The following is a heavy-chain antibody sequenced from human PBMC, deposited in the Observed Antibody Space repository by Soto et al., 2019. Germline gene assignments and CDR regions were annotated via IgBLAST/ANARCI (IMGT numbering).Heavy chain of an antibody. D-gene: IGHD6-13*01. CDR3: AKDWSSSWSNIYFDY. CDR1: GFTFSSYA. CDR2: ISGSGGST. V-gene: IGHV3-23*01. J-gene: IGHJ4*02. Sequence: GGSLRLSCAASGFTFSSYAMSWVRQAPGKGLEWVSAISGSGGSTYYADSVKGRFTISRDNSKNTLYLQMNSLRAEDTAVYYCAKDWSSSWSNIYFDYWGQGTLVTVSS.